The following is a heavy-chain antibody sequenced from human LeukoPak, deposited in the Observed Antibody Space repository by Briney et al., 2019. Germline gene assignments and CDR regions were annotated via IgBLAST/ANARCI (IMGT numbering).Heavy chain of an antibody. V-gene: IGHV3-48*03. Sequence: GGSLRLSCAASGFDFNIYEMIWVRQAPGKEPEWISYISSSGSLVYYADPVKGRFTVSRDNAQKSLFLQMNGLRVEDTAMYYCARASLHNYGGTGYGYYFDYWGQGTPVTVSS. J-gene: IGHJ4*02. CDR2: ISSSGSLV. D-gene: IGHD4/OR15-4a*01. CDR3: ARASLHNYGGTGYGYYFDY. CDR1: GFDFNIYE.